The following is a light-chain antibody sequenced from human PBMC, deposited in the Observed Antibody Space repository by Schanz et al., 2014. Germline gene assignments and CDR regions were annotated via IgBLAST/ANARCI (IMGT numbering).Light chain of an antibody. V-gene: IGLV2-8*01. J-gene: IGLJ1*01. CDR1: SSDIGRYRY. Sequence: QSALTQPPSASGSPGQSVTISCTGTSSDIGRYRYVSWYQQHPGKAPKLVISEVNKRPSGVPDRFSGSKSGNTASLTVSGLQAEDEADYHCFSYVGSDTWVFGTGTKVTVL. CDR3: FSYVGSDTWV. CDR2: EVN.